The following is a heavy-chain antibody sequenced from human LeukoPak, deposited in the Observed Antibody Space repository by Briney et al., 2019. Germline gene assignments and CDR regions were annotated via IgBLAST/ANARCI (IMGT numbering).Heavy chain of an antibody. V-gene: IGHV4-39*01. CDR1: RGSISGSSYC. CDR2: IYYTGST. Sequence: ASETLSLTCTVSRGSISGSSYCWGWIRRPPGKGLEWIGSIYYTGSTYYKPSLKSRVTISVDTSKKQFSLKLSSGTDADTAVYYCARQHYDNSGYYRVNFDYWGQGTLVTVSS. J-gene: IGHJ4*02. CDR3: ARQHYDNSGYYRVNFDY. D-gene: IGHD3-22*01.